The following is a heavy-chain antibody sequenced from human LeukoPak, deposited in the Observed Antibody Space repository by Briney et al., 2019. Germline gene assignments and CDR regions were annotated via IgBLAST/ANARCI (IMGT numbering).Heavy chain of an antibody. J-gene: IGHJ4*02. CDR3: VRDNLYYYDSSGYWFDY. V-gene: IGHV3-74*01. CDR2: INGDGSST. Sequence: GGSLRLSCAASGFTFSSYWMHWVRHAPGKGLVWVSRINGDGSSTSYADSVKGRFTFSRDNAKNTLYLQMNSLRAEHTAVYYCVRDNLYYYDSSGYWFDYWGQGTLVTVSS. CDR1: GFTFSSYW. D-gene: IGHD3-22*01.